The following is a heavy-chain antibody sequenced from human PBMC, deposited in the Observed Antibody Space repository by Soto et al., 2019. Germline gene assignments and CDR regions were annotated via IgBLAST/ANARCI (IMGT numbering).Heavy chain of an antibody. CDR1: GYTFTSYG. V-gene: IGHV1-18*01. CDR2: ISAYNGNT. D-gene: IGHD6-13*01. Sequence: GASVKVSCKASGYTFTSYGISWVRQAPGQGLEWMGWISAYNGNTNYAQKLQGRVTMTTDTSTSTAYMELRSLRSDDTAVYYCARDLLPDGSSWYVYDYWGQGTLVTVPQ. CDR3: ARDLLPDGSSWYVYDY. J-gene: IGHJ4*02.